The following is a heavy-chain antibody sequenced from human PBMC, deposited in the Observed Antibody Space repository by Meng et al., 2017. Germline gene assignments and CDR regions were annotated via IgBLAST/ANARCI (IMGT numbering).Heavy chain of an antibody. CDR1: GGTFSSYA. CDR3: ARGVGEDSSGYYGEYFQH. J-gene: IGHJ1*01. Sequence: SVKVSCKASGGTFSSYAISWVRQAPGQGLEWMGGIIPIFGTANYAQKFQGRVTITADKSTSTAYMELSSLRSEDTAVYYCARGVGEDSSGYYGEYFQHWGQGTLVTVS. D-gene: IGHD3-22*01. CDR2: IIPIFGTA. V-gene: IGHV1-69*06.